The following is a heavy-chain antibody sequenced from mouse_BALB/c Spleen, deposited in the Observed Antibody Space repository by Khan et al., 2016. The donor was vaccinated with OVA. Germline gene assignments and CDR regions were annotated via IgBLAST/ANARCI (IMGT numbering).Heavy chain of an antibody. D-gene: IGHD3-3*01. J-gene: IGHJ3*01. V-gene: IGHV3-2*02. CDR2: ISYSGST. CDR1: GYSITSDYA. CDR3: ARGRAY. Sequence: EVQLQASGPGLVKPSQSLSLTCTVTGYSITSDYAWNWIRQFPGNKLEWMGYISYSGSTRYTPSLKSRISITRDTSKNQFFLQLNSVTTEDTATYYCARGRAYWGQGTLVTVSA.